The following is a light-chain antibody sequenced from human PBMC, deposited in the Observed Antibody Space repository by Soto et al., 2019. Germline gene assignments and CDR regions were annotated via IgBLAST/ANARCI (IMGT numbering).Light chain of an antibody. CDR1: QTVRNNY. CDR3: QQYGSSPPIT. CDR2: DAS. J-gene: IGKJ5*01. Sequence: VLKQSPGTLSLSPGERATLSCRASQTVRNNYLAWYQQKPGQAPRLLIYDASSRATGIPDRFSGSGSGTDFTLTISRLEPEDFAVYYCQQYGSSPPITFGQGTRLEIK. V-gene: IGKV3-20*01.